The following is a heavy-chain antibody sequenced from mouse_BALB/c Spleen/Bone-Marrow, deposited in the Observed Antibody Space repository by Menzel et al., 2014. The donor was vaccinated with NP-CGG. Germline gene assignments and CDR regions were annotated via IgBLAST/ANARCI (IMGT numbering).Heavy chain of an antibody. CDR3: ARSISAATAMDY. J-gene: IGHJ4*01. Sequence: QVQLKQSGAELVRPGTSVKVSCKAPGYAFTNYLIEWVKQRPGQGLEWIGVINPGSGGTNYNEKFKGKATLTADKSSSIGYMQLSSLTSVDSAVYFCARSISAATAMDYWGQGTSVTVSS. V-gene: IGHV1-54*01. CDR1: GYAFTNYL. CDR2: INPGSGGT. D-gene: IGHD1-2*01.